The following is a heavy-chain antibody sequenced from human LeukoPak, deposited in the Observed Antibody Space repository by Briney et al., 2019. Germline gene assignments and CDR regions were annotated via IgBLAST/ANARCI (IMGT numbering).Heavy chain of an antibody. CDR3: TTAYNYYDSSGYYYGDY. Sequence: PGGSLRLSCAASGFTFSNAWMTWVRQAPGKGLEWVGRIKSKIDGGTTEYAAPVKGRFTISRDDSTSTLYLQMNSLKTGDTAVYYCTTAYNYYDSSGYYYGDYWGQGTLVTVSS. V-gene: IGHV3-15*01. CDR2: IKSKIDGGTT. J-gene: IGHJ4*02. CDR1: GFTFSNAW. D-gene: IGHD3-22*01.